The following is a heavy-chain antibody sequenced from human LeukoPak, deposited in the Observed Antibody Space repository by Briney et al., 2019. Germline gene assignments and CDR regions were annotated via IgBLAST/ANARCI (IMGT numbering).Heavy chain of an antibody. Sequence: PSETLSLTCAVYGGSFSGYYWSWIRQPPGKGLEWIGEINHSGSTNYNPSLKSRVTISVDTSKNQFSLKLSSVTAADTAVYYCARSLPAAGTLFWFDPWGQGTLVTVSS. J-gene: IGHJ5*02. CDR2: INHSGST. CDR3: ARSLPAAGTLFWFDP. CDR1: GGSFSGYY. V-gene: IGHV4-34*01. D-gene: IGHD6-13*01.